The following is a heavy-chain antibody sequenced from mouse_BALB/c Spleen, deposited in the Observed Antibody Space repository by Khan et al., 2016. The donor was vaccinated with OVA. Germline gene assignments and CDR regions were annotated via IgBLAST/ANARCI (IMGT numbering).Heavy chain of an antibody. CDR1: GFTFSSYS. V-gene: IGHV5-6*01. D-gene: IGHD4-1*01. CDR2: ISSGGDYI. J-gene: IGHJ3*01. Sequence: EVELVESGGDLVKPGGSLKLSCAASGFTFSSYSMSWVRQTPDKRLEWVATISSGGDYIYYPASVKGRFTISRDNAKNTLYLQMSSLKSEDTAMYYCASHLTGSFAYWGQGTLVTVSA. CDR3: ASHLTGSFAY.